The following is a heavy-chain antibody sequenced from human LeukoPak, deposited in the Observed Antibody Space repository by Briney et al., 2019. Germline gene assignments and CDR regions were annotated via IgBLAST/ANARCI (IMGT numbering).Heavy chain of an antibody. Sequence: RTGGSLRLSCAASGFTFSGYDMSWVRQAPGKGLEWVSYTSSSSSTIYYADSVKSRFTISRDNAKNSLYLQMNSLRAEDTAVYYCARIIIVEYASSSGDWGQGTLVTVSS. D-gene: IGHD6-6*01. J-gene: IGHJ4*02. CDR1: GFTFSGYD. V-gene: IGHV3-48*04. CDR2: TSSSSSTI. CDR3: ARIIIVEYASSSGD.